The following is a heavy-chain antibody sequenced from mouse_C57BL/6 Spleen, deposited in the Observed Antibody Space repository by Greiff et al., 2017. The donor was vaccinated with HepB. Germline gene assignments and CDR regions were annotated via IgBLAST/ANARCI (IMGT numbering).Heavy chain of an antibody. Sequence: VQLQQSGAELVKPGASVKMSCKASGYTFTTYPIEWMKQNHGKSLEWIGNFHPYNDDTKYNEKFNGKSTLTVEKSSSTVYLELSRLTSDDSAVYYCARGGLRLRSFDYWGQGTTLTVSS. CDR3: ARGGLRLRSFDY. D-gene: IGHD3-2*02. CDR1: GYTFTTYP. V-gene: IGHV1-47*01. CDR2: FHPYNDDT. J-gene: IGHJ2*01.